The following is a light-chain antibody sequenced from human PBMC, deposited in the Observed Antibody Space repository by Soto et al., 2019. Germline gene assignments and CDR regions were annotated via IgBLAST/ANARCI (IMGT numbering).Light chain of an antibody. CDR3: QQYYSYLLT. CDR1: QSISSY. J-gene: IGKJ1*01. CDR2: AAS. V-gene: IGKV1-8*01. Sequence: IQMTQSPSTLSASVGDRVTITCRASQSISSYLAWYQQKPGKAPKLLIYAASTLQSGVPSRFSGSGSGTDFTLTISCLQSEDFATYYCQQYYSYLLTFGQGTKVDIK.